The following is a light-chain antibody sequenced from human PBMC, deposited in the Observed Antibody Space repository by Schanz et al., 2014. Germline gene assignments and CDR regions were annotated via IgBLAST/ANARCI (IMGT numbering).Light chain of an antibody. Sequence: QSALTQPASVSGSPGQSITISCTGTSSDVGNYNLVSWYQQHPGKAPKLMIYEGSRRPSGVSNRFSGSRSANTASLTVSGLQAEDEADYYCSSYRRTATVAVFGTGTKLTVL. J-gene: IGLJ1*01. CDR1: SSDVGNYNL. V-gene: IGLV2-14*02. CDR2: EGS. CDR3: SSYRRTATVAV.